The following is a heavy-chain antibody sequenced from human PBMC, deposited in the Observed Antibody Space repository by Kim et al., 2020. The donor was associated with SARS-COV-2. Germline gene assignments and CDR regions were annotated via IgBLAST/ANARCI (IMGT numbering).Heavy chain of an antibody. D-gene: IGHD2-15*01. CDR3: ARVRGGGTCSGGSCFLQTLENYYYYGMDV. J-gene: IGHJ6*02. CDR1: GGTFSSYA. CDR2: IIPILGIA. Sequence: SVKVSCKASGGTFSSYAISWVRQAPGQGLEWMGRIIPILGIANYAQKFQGRVTITADKSTSTAYMELSSLRSEDTAVYYCARVRGGGTCSGGSCFLQTLENYYYYGMDVWGQGTTVTVSS. V-gene: IGHV1-69*04.